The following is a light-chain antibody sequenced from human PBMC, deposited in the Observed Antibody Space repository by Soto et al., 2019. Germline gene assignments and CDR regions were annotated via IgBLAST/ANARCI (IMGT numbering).Light chain of an antibody. V-gene: IGKV3-15*01. CDR2: GAS. CDR3: QQYNDWPPYT. CDR1: QSVSSN. J-gene: IGKJ2*01. Sequence: EIVMTQSPATLSVSPGERATRSCRASQSVSSNLAWHQQKPGQAPRLLIYGASTRATGIPARFSGSGSGTEFTLTISSLQSEDFAVYYCQQYNDWPPYTFGQGTKVDIK.